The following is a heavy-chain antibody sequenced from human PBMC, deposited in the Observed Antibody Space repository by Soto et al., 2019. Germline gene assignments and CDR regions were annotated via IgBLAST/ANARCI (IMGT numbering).Heavy chain of an antibody. CDR3: ARGRGCSSTSCYAGRHYYYMDV. D-gene: IGHD2-2*01. CDR1: GGTFSSYT. Sequence: SVKVSCKASGGTFSSYTISWVRQAPGQGLEWMGRIIPILGIANYAQKFQGRVTITADKSTSTAYMELSSLRSEDTAVYYCARGRGCSSTSCYAGRHYYYMDVWGKGTTVTVSS. V-gene: IGHV1-69*02. CDR2: IIPILGIA. J-gene: IGHJ6*03.